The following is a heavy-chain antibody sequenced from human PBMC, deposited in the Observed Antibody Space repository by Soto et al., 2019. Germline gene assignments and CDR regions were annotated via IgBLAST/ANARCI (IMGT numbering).Heavy chain of an antibody. D-gene: IGHD2-8*01. CDR2: ISGSGGST. V-gene: IGHV3-23*01. CDR3: AKDSPIVLMVYASSGDAFDI. CDR1: GFTFSSYA. J-gene: IGHJ3*02. Sequence: PGGSLRLSCAASGFTFSSYAMSWVRQAPGKGLEWVSAISGSGGSTYYADSVKGRFTISRDNSKNTLYLQMNSLRAEDTAVYYCAKDSPIVLMVYASSGDAFDIWGQGTMVTVSS.